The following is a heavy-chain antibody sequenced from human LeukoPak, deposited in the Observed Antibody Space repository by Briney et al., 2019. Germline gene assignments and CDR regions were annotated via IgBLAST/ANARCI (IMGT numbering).Heavy chain of an antibody. V-gene: IGHV3-23*01. CDR2: ITGSGGST. CDR1: GFTFSNYG. J-gene: IGHJ4*02. CDR3: AKIPDYDILTGYYNYFDY. D-gene: IGHD3-9*01. Sequence: GGSLRLSCAASGFTFSNYGLSWVRQAPGKGLEWVSGITGSGGSTYYADSVKGRFTISRDNSKNTLYLQMNSLRAEDTAVYYCAKIPDYDILTGYYNYFDYWGQGTLVTVSS.